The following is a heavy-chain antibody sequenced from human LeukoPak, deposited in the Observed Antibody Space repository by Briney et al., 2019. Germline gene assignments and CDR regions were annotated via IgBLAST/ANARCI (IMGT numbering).Heavy chain of an antibody. CDR2: ISGYNGNT. CDR3: ARGYSYGSDYYYGMDV. CDR1: GYTFTIYA. Sequence: GASVKVSCKASGYTFTIYAISWVRQAPGQGLEWMGWISGYNGNTKYAQKVQGRVTMTTDTSTSTAYMELRGLRSDDTAVYYCARGYSYGSDYYYGMDVWGQGTTVTVSS. J-gene: IGHJ6*02. V-gene: IGHV1-18*01. D-gene: IGHD5-18*01.